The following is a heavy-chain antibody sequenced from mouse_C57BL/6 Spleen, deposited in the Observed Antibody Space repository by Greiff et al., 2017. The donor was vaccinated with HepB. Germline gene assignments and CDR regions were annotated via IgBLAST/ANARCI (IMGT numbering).Heavy chain of an antibody. V-gene: IGHV1-47*01. CDR3: ARRNPGDYAMDY. Sequence: QVQLKQSGAELVKPGASVKMSCKASGYTFTTYPIEWMKQNHGKSLEWIGNFHPYNDDTKYNEKFKGKATLTVEKSSSPVYMELSRLTSDDSAVYYCARRNPGDYAMDYWGQGTSVTVSS. CDR2: FHPYNDDT. CDR1: GYTFTTYP. J-gene: IGHJ4*01.